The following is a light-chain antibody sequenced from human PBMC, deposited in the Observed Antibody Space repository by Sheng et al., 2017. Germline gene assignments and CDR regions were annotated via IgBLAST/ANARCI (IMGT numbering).Light chain of an antibody. CDR1: QSVNSN. Sequence: ETVMTQSPATLSVSPGERATLSCKASQSVNSNLVWFQQKPGQAPRLLIYGASSRATGIPDRFSGSGSGTDFTLTISRLEPEDFAVYYCQQYGSSPYTFGQGTKLEIK. V-gene: IGKV3-20*01. CDR3: QQYGSSPYT. CDR2: GAS. J-gene: IGKJ2*01.